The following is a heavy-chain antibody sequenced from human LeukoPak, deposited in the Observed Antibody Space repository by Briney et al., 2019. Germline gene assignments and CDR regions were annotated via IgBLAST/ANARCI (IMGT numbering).Heavy chain of an antibody. CDR3: ARDPQTADWFDP. V-gene: IGHV1-2*02. CDR1: GYTFTGCY. D-gene: IGHD2-21*02. J-gene: IGHJ5*02. Sequence: ASVKVSCKASGYTFTGCYIHWVRQDPGQGLEWMGWINPNSGDTNYAQKFQGRVTMTRDTSISTAYMELSRLTSDDTAVYYCARDPQTADWFDPWGQGTLVTVSS. CDR2: INPNSGDT.